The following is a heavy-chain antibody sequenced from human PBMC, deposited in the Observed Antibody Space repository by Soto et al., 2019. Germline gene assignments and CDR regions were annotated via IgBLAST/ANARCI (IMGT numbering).Heavy chain of an antibody. D-gene: IGHD1-26*01. Sequence: GGSLRLSCAASGFTFRKYAMSWVRQAPGKGLEWISGITVSGGGIYYADSVKGRFTISTDASKNTLYLQMNSLRADDTAVYYCAALPTFHRGYFDYWGQGTQVTVSS. J-gene: IGHJ4*02. CDR2: ITVSGGGI. V-gene: IGHV3-23*01. CDR3: AALPTFHRGYFDY. CDR1: GFTFRKYA.